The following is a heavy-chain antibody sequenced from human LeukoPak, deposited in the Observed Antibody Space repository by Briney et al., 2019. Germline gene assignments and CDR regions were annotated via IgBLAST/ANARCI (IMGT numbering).Heavy chain of an antibody. CDR2: ISGSGVGT. CDR1: GFTFSSYG. Sequence: GGSLRLSCAASGFTFSSYGMSWVRQAPGKGLEWVSSISGSGVGTYYADSVKGRFTISRDNSKNTLYLQMNSLRAEDTAVYYCAKEWLRFEYYYMDVWGKGTTVTISS. D-gene: IGHD5-12*01. J-gene: IGHJ6*03. V-gene: IGHV3-23*01. CDR3: AKEWLRFEYYYMDV.